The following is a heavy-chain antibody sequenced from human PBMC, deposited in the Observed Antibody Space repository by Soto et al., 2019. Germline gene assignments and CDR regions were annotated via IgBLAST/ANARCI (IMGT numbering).Heavy chain of an antibody. CDR1: GGSISSSNW. CDR2: IYHSGST. J-gene: IGHJ4*02. D-gene: IGHD3-10*01. CDR3: ARRWGEGRVDY. Sequence: QVQLQESGPGLVKPSGTLSLTCAVSGGSISSSNWWSWVRQPPGKGLEWIGEIYHSGSTNYNPSLKXRXTXSXXKSRNQFSLKVSSVTAADTAVYYCARRWGEGRVDYWGQGTLVTVSS. V-gene: IGHV4-4*02.